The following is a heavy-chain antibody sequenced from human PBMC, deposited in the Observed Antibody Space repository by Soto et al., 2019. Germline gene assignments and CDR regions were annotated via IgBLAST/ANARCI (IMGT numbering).Heavy chain of an antibody. D-gene: IGHD3-22*01. Sequence: AETLTLTCAVYGGSFSGYYWSWIRQPPGKGLEWIGEINHSGSTNYNASLKSRVTISVDTSKNQFALKLSSVTAADTGVYYCAREGVLSMIEAPGYRRARNWFDPWGQGTLVTVSS. CDR1: GGSFSGYY. CDR2: INHSGST. CDR3: AREGVLSMIEAPGYRRARNWFDP. V-gene: IGHV4-34*01. J-gene: IGHJ5*02.